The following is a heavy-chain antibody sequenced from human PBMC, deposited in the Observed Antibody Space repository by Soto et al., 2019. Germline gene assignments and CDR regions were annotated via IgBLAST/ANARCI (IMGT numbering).Heavy chain of an antibody. Sequence: QVQLQESGPGLVKPSETLSLTCTVSGGSISGYYWSWIRQPPGKGLEWIGYIYYSGSTNYNPSLKRRVTISIDTSKNHFFLKLSSVTAADTAVYYCARDDLGYCSGGSCPTIWGQGTMVTVSS. CDR2: IYYSGST. V-gene: IGHV4-59*01. CDR3: ARDDLGYCSGGSCPTI. CDR1: GGSISGYY. J-gene: IGHJ3*01. D-gene: IGHD2-15*01.